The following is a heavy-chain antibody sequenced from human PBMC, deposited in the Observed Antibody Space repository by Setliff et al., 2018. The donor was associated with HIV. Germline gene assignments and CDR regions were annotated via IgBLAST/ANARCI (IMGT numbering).Heavy chain of an antibody. CDR3: AREGGQGYSGSGSFYHRNFDL. J-gene: IGHJ2*01. CDR2: INQSGNT. Sequence: SETLSLTCAVYGGSLSGYYWSWVRQSPGRGLEWVGEINQSGNTNFNPSLKSRLILSVDTSKSQFSLKLTSVTAADTALYYCAREGGQGYSGSGSFYHRNFDLWGRGTLVTVSS. D-gene: IGHD3-10*01. CDR1: GGSLSGYY. V-gene: IGHV4-34*01.